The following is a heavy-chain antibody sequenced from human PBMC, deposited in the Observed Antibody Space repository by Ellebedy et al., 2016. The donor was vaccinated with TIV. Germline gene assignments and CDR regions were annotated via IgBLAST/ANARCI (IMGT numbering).Heavy chain of an antibody. V-gene: IGHV3-53*01. CDR1: GFTVSNNY. J-gene: IGHJ4*02. CDR2: IYSGGNT. Sequence: GESLKISCAASGFTVSNNYMSWVRPAPGKGLGWVSVIYSGGNTFYAGSVKGRFTISRDSSQNTLYLQMDSLRAEDTAVYYCASSPSQGYWGQGTLVTVSS. CDR3: ASSPSQGY.